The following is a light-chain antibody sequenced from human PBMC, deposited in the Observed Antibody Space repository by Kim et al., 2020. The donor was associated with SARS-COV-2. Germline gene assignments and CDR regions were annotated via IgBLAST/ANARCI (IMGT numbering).Light chain of an antibody. V-gene: IGKV1-39*01. Sequence: DIQMTQSPSSLSASVGDRVTITCRASQSISSYLNWYQQKPGKAPKLLIYAASSLQSGVPSRFSGSGSGTDFTLTISSLQPVDFATYYCQQSDSTPPLTFVGGTKVYIK. CDR1: QSISSY. CDR3: QQSDSTPPLT. CDR2: AAS. J-gene: IGKJ4*01.